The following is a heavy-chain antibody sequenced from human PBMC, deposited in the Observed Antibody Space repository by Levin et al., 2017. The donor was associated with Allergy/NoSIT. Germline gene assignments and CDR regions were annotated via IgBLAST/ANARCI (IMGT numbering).Heavy chain of an antibody. V-gene: IGHV1-69*02. J-gene: IGHJ4*02. CDR1: GGTFDRFS. Sequence: VASVKVSCNASGGTFDRFSFSWVRQAPGQGLEWMGRIIPVLNIANYAQRFQGRVTITADKSTSSIHLELTSLTLEDTAIYYCARFPGSDEFADYWGQGTPVTVSS. CDR2: IIPVLNIA. CDR3: ARFPGSDEFADY. D-gene: IGHD3-10*01.